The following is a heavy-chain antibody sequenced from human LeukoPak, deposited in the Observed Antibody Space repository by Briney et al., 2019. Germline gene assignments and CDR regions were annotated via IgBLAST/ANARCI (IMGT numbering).Heavy chain of an antibody. CDR3: ARDASKILTETFYYYYYMDV. J-gene: IGHJ6*03. V-gene: IGHV3-48*03. CDR1: GFTFSSYE. Sequence: GGSLRLSCAASGFTFSSYEMNWVRQAPGKGLEWVSYISSSGSTIYYADSVKGRFTISRDNAKNSLYLQMNSLRADDTAVYYCARDASKILTETFYYYYYMDVWGKGTTVTISS. CDR2: ISSSGSTI. D-gene: IGHD3-9*01.